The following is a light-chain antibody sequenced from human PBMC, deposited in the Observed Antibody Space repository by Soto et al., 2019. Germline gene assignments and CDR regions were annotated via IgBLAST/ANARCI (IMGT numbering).Light chain of an antibody. Sequence: DIQMTQSPSSVSVSVGERVTITYRAIQGISSWLAWYQQKPGKATKLLIYAASSLQSGVPSRFSGSGSETDFTINISSLQPADFATYESLQANSFPITFSGGTRLVIK. J-gene: IGKJ5*01. CDR3: LQANSFPIT. V-gene: IGKV1-12*01. CDR2: AAS. CDR1: QGISSW.